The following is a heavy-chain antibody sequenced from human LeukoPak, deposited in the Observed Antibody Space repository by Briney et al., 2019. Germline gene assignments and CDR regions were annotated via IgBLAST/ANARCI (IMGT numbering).Heavy chain of an antibody. Sequence: GGSLRLSCAASGFTFSDYYMSWIRQAPGKWLEWVSYISSSSSYTNYADSVKGRFTISRDNAKNSLYLQMNSLRAEDTAVYYCAREGGSGWPPYYFDYWGQGTLVTVSS. CDR1: GFTFSDYY. J-gene: IGHJ4*02. CDR3: AREGGSGWPPYYFDY. V-gene: IGHV3-11*06. CDR2: ISSSSSYT. D-gene: IGHD6-19*01.